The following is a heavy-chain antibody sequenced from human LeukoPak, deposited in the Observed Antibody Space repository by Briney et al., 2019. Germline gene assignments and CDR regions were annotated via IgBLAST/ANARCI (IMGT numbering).Heavy chain of an antibody. V-gene: IGHV3-23*01. J-gene: IGHJ4*02. Sequence: PGGSLRLSCAASGFTFSSSAMSWVRQAPGRGLEWISAISGSGTSTYYADFVKGRFTISRDNSKNTLFLQMNSLRAEDTDVYYCARASSGWCPTEYWGQGTMVTVSS. D-gene: IGHD6-19*01. CDR2: ISGSGTST. CDR1: GFTFSSSA. CDR3: ARASSGWCPTEY.